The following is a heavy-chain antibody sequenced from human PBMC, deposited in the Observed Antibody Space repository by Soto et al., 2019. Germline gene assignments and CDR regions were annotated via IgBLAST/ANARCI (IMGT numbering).Heavy chain of an antibody. CDR1: GFTFSSYA. D-gene: IGHD6-25*01. Sequence: QVQLVESGGGVVQPGRSLRLSCAASGFTFSSYAMHWVRQAPGKGLEWVAVISYDGSNKYYADSVKGRFTISRDNSKNTLYLQMNSLRAEDTAVYYCAGDQSPRGSGNDYWGQGTLVTVSS. V-gene: IGHV3-30-3*01. CDR3: AGDQSPRGSGNDY. J-gene: IGHJ4*02. CDR2: ISYDGSNK.